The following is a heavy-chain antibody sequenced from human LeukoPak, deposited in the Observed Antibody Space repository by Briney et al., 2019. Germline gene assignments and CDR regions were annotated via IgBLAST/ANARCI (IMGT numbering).Heavy chain of an antibody. J-gene: IGHJ6*02. CDR3: ARVPTAASCSGGSCTHPVPQNLYYYGMDV. Sequence: ASVKVSCKASGYTFTNYGISWVRQAPGQGLEWMGWISAYNGNTNYAQKLQGRVTMTTDTSTSTAYMELRSLRSDDTAVYYCARVPTAASCSGGSCTHPVPQNLYYYGMDVWGQGTTVTVSS. CDR1: GYTFTNYG. D-gene: IGHD2-15*01. V-gene: IGHV1-18*01. CDR2: ISAYNGNT.